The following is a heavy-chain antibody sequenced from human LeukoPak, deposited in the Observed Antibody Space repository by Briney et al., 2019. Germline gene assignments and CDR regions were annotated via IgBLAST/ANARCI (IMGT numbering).Heavy chain of an antibody. CDR2: IAEDGSNE. J-gene: IGHJ4*02. Sequence: GGSLRLSCAASGFTFSSYGMHCVRQAPGKGLEWVAFIAEDGSNEKYTDSVKGRFTISRDNSNNTLYLRMNSLRAEDTGVYYCAKDRETTSSGTFDYWGQGTLVTVSA. CDR1: GFTFSSYG. V-gene: IGHV3-30*18. D-gene: IGHD1-1*01. CDR3: AKDRETTSSGTFDY.